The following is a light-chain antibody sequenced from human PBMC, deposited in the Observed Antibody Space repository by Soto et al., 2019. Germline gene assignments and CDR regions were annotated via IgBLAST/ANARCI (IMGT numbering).Light chain of an antibody. CDR2: KAS. CDR3: QQYKSYSLT. CDR1: QSISSW. Sequence: DIQMTQSPSTLSASVGDRVTITCRASQSISSWLAWYQHKPGKAPKLLIYKASSLESGVPSRFSGSGSGTAFTLAISSLQADDFATYYCQQYKSYSLTFGGGTKVEIK. V-gene: IGKV1-5*03. J-gene: IGKJ4*01.